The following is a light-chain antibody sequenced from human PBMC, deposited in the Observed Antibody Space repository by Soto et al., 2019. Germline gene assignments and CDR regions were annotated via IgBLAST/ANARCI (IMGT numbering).Light chain of an antibody. J-gene: IGKJ4*01. CDR3: QQRSNWPPFT. Sequence: EIVLTQSPATLSLSPGERATLSCRASQSVSSNLAWYQQKPGQAPRILIYDASNRATAIPARFSGSGSGTDFTLTISSLEPAEFYVYYCQQRSNWPPFTFGGGTKVEIK. CDR2: DAS. V-gene: IGKV3-11*01. CDR1: QSVSSN.